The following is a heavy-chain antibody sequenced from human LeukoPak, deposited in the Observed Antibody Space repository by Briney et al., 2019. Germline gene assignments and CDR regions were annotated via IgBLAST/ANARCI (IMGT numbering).Heavy chain of an antibody. CDR2: INPNSGGT. J-gene: IGHJ4*02. D-gene: IGHD3-22*01. CDR3: ARARDDYYDSSGYYLFDY. Sequence: ASVKVSCKASGYTFTGYYMHWVRQAPGQGLEWMGRINPNSGGTNYAQKFQGRVTMTRDTSISTAYMELSSLRSEDTAVYYCARARDDYYDSSGYYLFDYRGQGTLVTVSS. CDR1: GYTFTGYY. V-gene: IGHV1-2*06.